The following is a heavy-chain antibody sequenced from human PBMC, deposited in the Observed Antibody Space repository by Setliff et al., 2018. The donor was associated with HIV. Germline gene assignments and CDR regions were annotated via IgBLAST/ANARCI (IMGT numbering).Heavy chain of an antibody. CDR1: GDSISSGTYY. CDR3: AREGKTALVTKYFDY. V-gene: IGHV4-31*03. CDR2: IDYSGSA. D-gene: IGHD5-18*01. Sequence: SETLSLTCTVSGDSISSGTYYWSWIRQYPGKGLEWIGYIDYSGSAFYNPSLKSRITISRDTSKNQFSLKMNSVTAADTAVYYCAREGKTALVTKYFDYWGHGKLVTVSS. J-gene: IGHJ4*01.